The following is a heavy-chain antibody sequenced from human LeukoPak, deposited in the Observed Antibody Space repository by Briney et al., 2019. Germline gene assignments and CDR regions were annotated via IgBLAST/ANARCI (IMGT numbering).Heavy chain of an antibody. V-gene: IGHV1-2*02. CDR1: GYTFTSYG. J-gene: IGHJ4*02. CDR3: ARDRGKGEQDY. D-gene: IGHD3-16*01. CDR2: INPNSGGT. Sequence: ASVKVSCKASGYTFTSYGISWVRQAPGQGLEWMGWINPNSGGTNYAQKFQGRVTMTRDTSISTAYMELSRLRSDDTAVYYCARDRGKGEQDYWGQGTLVTVSS.